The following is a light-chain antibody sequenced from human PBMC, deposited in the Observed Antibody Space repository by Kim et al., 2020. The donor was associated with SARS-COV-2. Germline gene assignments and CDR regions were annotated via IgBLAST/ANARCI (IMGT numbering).Light chain of an antibody. Sequence: GSPGPTASITCSGDKLGDKYACWYQQKPGQSPVLVIYQDSKRPSGIPERFSGSNSGNTATLTISGTQAMDEADYYCQAWDSSTAVFGGGTQLTVL. J-gene: IGLJ2*01. CDR2: QDS. CDR1: KLGDKY. V-gene: IGLV3-1*01. CDR3: QAWDSSTAV.